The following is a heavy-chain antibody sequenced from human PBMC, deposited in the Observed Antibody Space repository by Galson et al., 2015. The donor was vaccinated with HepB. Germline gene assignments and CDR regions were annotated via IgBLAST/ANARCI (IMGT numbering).Heavy chain of an antibody. CDR2: IISIFGTA. D-gene: IGHD3-22*01. CDR1: GGTFSSYT. J-gene: IGHJ6*03. V-gene: IGHV1-69*13. CDR3: ASQRYYYDSSGYLPTYYYYYYYMDV. Sequence: SVKVSCKASGGTFSSYTISWVRQAPGQGLEWMGGIISIFGTANYAQKFQGRVTITADESTSTAYMELSSLRSEDTAVYYCASQRYYYDSSGYLPTYYYYYYYMDVWGKGTTVTLSS.